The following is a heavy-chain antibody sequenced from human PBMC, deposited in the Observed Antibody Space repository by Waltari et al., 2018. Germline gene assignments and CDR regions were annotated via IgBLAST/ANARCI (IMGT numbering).Heavy chain of an antibody. CDR1: GYSISSGYY. CDR2: IYHSGIT. D-gene: IGHD2-2*01. CDR3: ARYPIVVVKYAFDI. J-gene: IGHJ3*02. Sequence: QVQLQGSGPGLVKPSANLSRNCTVSGYSISSGYYWGGVRKPPGKWLEWIGSIYHSGITYYNPSLKSLVTISVDTSKNQFSLKLSSVTAADTAVYYCARYPIVVVKYAFDIWCQGTMVTVSS. V-gene: IGHV4-38-2*02.